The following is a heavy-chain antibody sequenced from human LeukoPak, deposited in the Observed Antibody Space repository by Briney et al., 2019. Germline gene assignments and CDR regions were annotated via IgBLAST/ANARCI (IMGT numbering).Heavy chain of an antibody. CDR2: IWYDGSNK. J-gene: IGHJ3*02. D-gene: IGHD1-26*01. CDR1: GFTFSSYG. V-gene: IGHV3-33*01. CDR3: ARQKRVGATSGAFDI. Sequence: GGSLRLSCAASGFTFSSYGMHWVRQAPGKGLEWVAVIWYDGSNKYYADSVKGRFTISRDNSKNTLYLQMNSLRAEDTAVYYCARQKRVGATSGAFDIWGQGTMVTVSS.